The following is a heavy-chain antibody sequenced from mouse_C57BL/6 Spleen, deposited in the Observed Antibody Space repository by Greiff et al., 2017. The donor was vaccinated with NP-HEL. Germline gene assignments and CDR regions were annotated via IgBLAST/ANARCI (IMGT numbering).Heavy chain of an antibody. J-gene: IGHJ1*03. CDR2: IDPETGGT. Sequence: VQLQQSGAELVRPGASVTLSCKASGYTFTDYEMHWVKQTPVHGLEWIGAIDPETGGTAYNQKFKGKAILTADKSSSTAYMELRSLTSEDSAVYYCTRLRSWYFDVWGTGTTVTVSS. CDR3: TRLRSWYFDV. CDR1: GYTFTDYE. V-gene: IGHV1-15*01.